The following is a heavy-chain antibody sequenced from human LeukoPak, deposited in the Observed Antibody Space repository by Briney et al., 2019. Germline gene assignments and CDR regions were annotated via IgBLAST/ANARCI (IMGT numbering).Heavy chain of an antibody. V-gene: IGHV4-59*01. CDR2: IYYSGRT. D-gene: IGHD3-22*01. Sequence: SETLSLTCTVSGGSISSYYWSWIRQPPGKGLEWIGYIYYSGRTNYNPSLKSRVTISVDTSKNQFSLKLSSVTAADTAVYYCARGSLDYYDSSGLDYWGQGTLVTVSS. CDR1: GGSISSYY. J-gene: IGHJ4*02. CDR3: ARGSLDYYDSSGLDY.